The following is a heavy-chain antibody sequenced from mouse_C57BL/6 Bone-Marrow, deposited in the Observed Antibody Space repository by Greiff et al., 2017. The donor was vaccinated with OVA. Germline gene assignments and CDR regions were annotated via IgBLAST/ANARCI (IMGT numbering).Heavy chain of an antibody. J-gene: IGHJ1*03. Sequence: VQLQQPGTELVKPGASVKLSCKASGYTFTSYWMHWVKQRPGQGLEWIGNINPSNGGTNYNEKFKSKATLTVDTSSSTAYMQLSSLTSEDSAVYYCARRGYYYGSSYWYFDVWGTGTTVTVSS. V-gene: IGHV1-53*01. D-gene: IGHD1-1*01. CDR1: GYTFTSYW. CDR3: ARRGYYYGSSYWYFDV. CDR2: INPSNGGT.